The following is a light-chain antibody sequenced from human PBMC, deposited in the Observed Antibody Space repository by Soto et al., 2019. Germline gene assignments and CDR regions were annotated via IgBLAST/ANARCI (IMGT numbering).Light chain of an antibody. V-gene: IGKV2-24*01. CDR3: MQATQFPWT. CDR1: KSPLPMNETTN. Sequence: MVLPRPHPSHLVPLEHPAPISSSPSKSPLPMNETTNLSWLQQRPGQPPRLLIYKISNRFSGVPDRFSGSGAGTDFTLKISRVEAEDVGVYYCMQATQFPWTFGQGTKVEIK. CDR2: KIS. J-gene: IGKJ1*01.